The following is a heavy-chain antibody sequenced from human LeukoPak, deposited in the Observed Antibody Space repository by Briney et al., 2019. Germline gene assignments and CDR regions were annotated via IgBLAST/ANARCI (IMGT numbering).Heavy chain of an antibody. D-gene: IGHD3-10*01. CDR2: ISAYNGNT. V-gene: IGHV1-18*01. Sequence: ASVKVSCKASGYTFTSYGISWVRQAPGQGLEWMGWISAYNGNTNYAQKLQGRVTMTTDTSTSTAYMELRSLRSDDTAVYYCARWGPGLGEPGYYYYGMDVWGQGTTVTVSS. CDR3: ARWGPGLGEPGYYYYGMDV. J-gene: IGHJ6*02. CDR1: GYTFTSYG.